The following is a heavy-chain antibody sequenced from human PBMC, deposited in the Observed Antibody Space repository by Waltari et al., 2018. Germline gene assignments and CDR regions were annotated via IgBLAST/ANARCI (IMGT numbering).Heavy chain of an antibody. CDR2: ISAYNGNT. D-gene: IGHD6-19*01. Sequence: QVQLVQSGAEVKKPGASVKVSCKASGYTFTSYGISWVRQAPGQGLEWMGWISAYNGNTNYAQKLQGRVTMTTDTSTSTAYMELRSLRSEDTAVYYCAKDIGIAVRGSSAFDYWGQGTLVTVSS. V-gene: IGHV1-18*01. CDR3: AKDIGIAVRGSSAFDY. CDR1: GYTFTSYG. J-gene: IGHJ4*02.